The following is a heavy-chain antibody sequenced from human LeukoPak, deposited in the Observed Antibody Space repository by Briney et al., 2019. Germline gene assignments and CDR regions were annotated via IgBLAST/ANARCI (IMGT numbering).Heavy chain of an antibody. CDR2: TRYDGSNK. CDR3: AKDRVEAFGEDY. V-gene: IGHV3-30*02. J-gene: IGHJ4*02. CDR1: GFTFSSYG. Sequence: PGGSLRLSCAASGFTFSSYGMHWVRQAPGKGLEWVAFTRYDGSNKYYADSVKGRFTISRDNSKNTLYLQMNSLRAEDTAVYYCAKDRVEAFGEDYWGQGTLVTVSS. D-gene: IGHD3-10*01.